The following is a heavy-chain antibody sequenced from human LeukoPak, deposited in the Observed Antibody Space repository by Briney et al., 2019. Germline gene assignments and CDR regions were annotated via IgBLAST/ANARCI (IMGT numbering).Heavy chain of an antibody. J-gene: IGHJ3*02. CDR2: ISGSGGST. V-gene: IGHV3-23*01. Sequence: GGSLRLSCAASGFTFSSYAMSWVRQAPGKGLEWVSAISGSGGSTYYADSVKGRFTISRDNSKNTLYLQMNSLRAEDTAVYYCAKDLLRIAAAGLAFDIWGQGTMVTVSS. CDR1: GFTFSSYA. D-gene: IGHD6-13*01. CDR3: AKDLLRIAAAGLAFDI.